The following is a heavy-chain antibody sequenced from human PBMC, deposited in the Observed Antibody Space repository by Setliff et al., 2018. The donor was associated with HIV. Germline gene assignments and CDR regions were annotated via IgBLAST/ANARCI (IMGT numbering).Heavy chain of an antibody. D-gene: IGHD2-15*01. V-gene: IGHV4-30-4*08. J-gene: IGHJ5*02. CDR1: GGFIRTGAYY. Sequence: LSLTCTVSGGFIRTGAYYWGWIRQPPGKGLEWIGHIHYKGNIDYNASLKSRLAISSDTSKNQFSLNLSSVIAADTAIYFCARFTVVVFGAGEPSWFDPWGQGILVTVSS. CDR3: ARFTVVVFGAGEPSWFDP. CDR2: IHYKGNI.